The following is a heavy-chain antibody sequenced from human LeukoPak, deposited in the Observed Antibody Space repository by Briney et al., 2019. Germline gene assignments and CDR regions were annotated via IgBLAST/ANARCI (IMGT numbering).Heavy chain of an antibody. CDR2: INPSGGST. Sequence: ASVKVSCKASGYTFTSYYMHWVRQAPGQGLEWMGIINPSGGSTSYAQKFQGRVTMTRDMSTSTAYMELSRLRSDDTAVYYCARVGGSNPYYHYYYYMDVWGKGTTVTVSS. J-gene: IGHJ6*03. D-gene: IGHD4-11*01. CDR3: ARVGGSNPYYHYYYYMDV. CDR1: GYTFTSYY. V-gene: IGHV1-46*01.